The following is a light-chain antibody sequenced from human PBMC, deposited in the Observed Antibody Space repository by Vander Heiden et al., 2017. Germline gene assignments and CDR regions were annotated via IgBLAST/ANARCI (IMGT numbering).Light chain of an antibody. V-gene: IGKV3-15*01. CDR2: DAA. Sequence: EIVLTQSPARLSVSPGGRATLSCRASQSVSNNLAWYHQKPGQAPRLLICDAASRATGVPARITASGSGTEFSLTISSLQSEDVASFYCQQYNTWPYTFGQGTKLEIK. CDR3: QQYNTWPYT. J-gene: IGKJ2*01. CDR1: QSVSNN.